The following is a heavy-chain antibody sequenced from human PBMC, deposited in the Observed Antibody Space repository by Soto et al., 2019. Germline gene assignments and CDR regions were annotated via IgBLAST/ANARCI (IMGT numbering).Heavy chain of an antibody. CDR1: GFTFSSYA. V-gene: IGHV3-23*01. D-gene: IGHD2-2*01. CDR3: AKDPDGQLLRRFGYFDY. Sequence: GGSLRLSCAASGFTFSSYAMSWVRQAPGKGLEWVSAISGSGGSTYYADSVKGRFTISRDNSKNTLYLQMNSLRAEDTAVYYCAKDPDGQLLRRFGYFDYWGQGTLVTVSS. J-gene: IGHJ4*02. CDR2: ISGSGGST.